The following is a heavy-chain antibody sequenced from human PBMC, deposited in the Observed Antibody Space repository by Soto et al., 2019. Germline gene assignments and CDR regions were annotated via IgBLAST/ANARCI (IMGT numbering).Heavy chain of an antibody. J-gene: IGHJ4*02. Sequence: PGGSLRLSCAASGFTFSNAWMSWVRQAPGKGLEWVGRIKSKTDGGTTDYAAPVKGRFTISRDDSKNTLYLQMNSLKTEDTAVYYCTTDVVSYDILTGSLRGWQTQDYWGQGTLVTVSS. CDR3: TTDVVSYDILTGSLRGWQTQDY. V-gene: IGHV3-15*01. D-gene: IGHD3-9*01. CDR1: GFTFSNAW. CDR2: IKSKTDGGTT.